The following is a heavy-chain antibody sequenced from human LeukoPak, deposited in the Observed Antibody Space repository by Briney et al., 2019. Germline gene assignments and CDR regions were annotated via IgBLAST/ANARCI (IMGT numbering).Heavy chain of an antibody. CDR3: AETQVYYYMDV. J-gene: IGHJ6*03. CDR1: GFTFSSYG. Sequence: PGGSLRLSCAASGFTFSSYGMHWVRQAPGKGLEWVAFIRYDADNKYYADSVKGRFTISRDNSKNTLFLQMNSLRTEDTAVYYCAETQVYYYMDVWGKGTTVTVSS. V-gene: IGHV3-30*02. CDR2: IRYDADNK.